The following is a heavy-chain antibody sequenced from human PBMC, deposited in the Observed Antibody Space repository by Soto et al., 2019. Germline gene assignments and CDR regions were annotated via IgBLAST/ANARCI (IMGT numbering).Heavy chain of an antibody. D-gene: IGHD4-17*01. Sequence: GESLKISCKGSGYSFTSYWIGWVRQMPGKGLEWMGIIYPGDSDTRYSPSFQGQVTISADKSISTAYLQWSSLKASDTAMYYCARSSDLRWTYYYYMDVWGKGTTVTVSS. CDR3: ARSSDLRWTYYYYMDV. V-gene: IGHV5-51*01. CDR1: GYSFTSYW. CDR2: IYPGDSDT. J-gene: IGHJ6*03.